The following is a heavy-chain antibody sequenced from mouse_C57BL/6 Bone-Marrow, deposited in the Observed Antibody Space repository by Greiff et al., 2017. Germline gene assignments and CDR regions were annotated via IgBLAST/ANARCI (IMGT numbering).Heavy chain of an antibody. CDR3: ARGGNYGGYYFDY. D-gene: IGHD2-1*01. CDR2: FHPYNDDT. J-gene: IGHJ2*01. CDR1: GYTFTTYP. V-gene: IGHV1-47*01. Sequence: QVQLKQSGAELVKPGASVKMSCKASGYTFTTYPIEWMKQNHGKSLEWIGNFHPYNDDTKYNEKFKGKATLTVEKSSSTVYLELSRLTSEDSAVYNCARGGNYGGYYFDYGGQGTTLTVSS.